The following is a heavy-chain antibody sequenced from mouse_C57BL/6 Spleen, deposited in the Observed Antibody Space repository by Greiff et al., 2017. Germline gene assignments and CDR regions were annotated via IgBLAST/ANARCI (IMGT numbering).Heavy chain of an antibody. V-gene: IGHV1-50*01. CDR3: SRPYDYDDGRGSMDY. Sequence: QVQLQQPGAELVKPGASVKLSCKASGYTFTSYWMQWVKQRPGQGLEWIGEIDPSESYTNYNQKFKGQATLNVDTSSSTAYMQLSSLTSEDSAVYYCSRPYDYDDGRGSMDYWGQGTSVTVSS. CDR1: GYTFTSYW. CDR2: IDPSESYT. J-gene: IGHJ4*01. D-gene: IGHD2-4*01.